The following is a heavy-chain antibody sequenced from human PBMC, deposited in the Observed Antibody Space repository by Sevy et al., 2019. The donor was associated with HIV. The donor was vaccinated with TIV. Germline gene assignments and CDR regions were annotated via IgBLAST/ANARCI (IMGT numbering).Heavy chain of an antibody. CDR1: GFTFSSFF. CDR2: IKQEGSEK. J-gene: IGHJ6*02. D-gene: IGHD1-20*01. V-gene: IGHV3-7*01. Sequence: GGSLRLSCAASGFTFSSFFMSWVRQAPGKGLEWVANIKQEGSEKYYVDSGKGRVTISRDNARNSGYLQMNSLRAEDTGVYYCARDLTAPYYYYGMDVWGQGTMVTVSS. CDR3: ARDLTAPYYYYGMDV.